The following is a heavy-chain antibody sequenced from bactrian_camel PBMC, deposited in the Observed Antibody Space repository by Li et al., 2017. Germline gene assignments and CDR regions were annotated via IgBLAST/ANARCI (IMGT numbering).Heavy chain of an antibody. Sequence: QLVESGGGSVQAGGSLTLSCAVSGHTISSCNMYWYRQAPGKERDLVSTLKSDGTTYYADSVKGRFTISQDNAENTMWLQMNSLKPEDTALYYCNILCRWKDGTRDDYWGQGTQVTVS. CDR2: LKSDGTT. V-gene: IGHV3S55*01. J-gene: IGHJ4*01. CDR3: NILCRWKDGTRDDY. D-gene: IGHD6*01. CDR1: GHTISSCN.